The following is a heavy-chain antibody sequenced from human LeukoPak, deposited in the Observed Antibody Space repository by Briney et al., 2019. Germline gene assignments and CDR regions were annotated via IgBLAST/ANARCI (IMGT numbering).Heavy chain of an antibody. J-gene: IGHJ4*02. CDR3: TKVYYASGSYSHLDY. CDR2: ISGSGEST. V-gene: IGHV3-23*01. Sequence: PGGSLRLSCAASGFTFSTFAMSWVRQTPGKGLEWVSTISGSGESTYYADSVKGRFTVSRDNSKNTLYLQMNSLRAEDTAVYYCTKVYYASGSYSHLDYWGQGTLVTVSS. CDR1: GFTFSTFA. D-gene: IGHD3-10*01.